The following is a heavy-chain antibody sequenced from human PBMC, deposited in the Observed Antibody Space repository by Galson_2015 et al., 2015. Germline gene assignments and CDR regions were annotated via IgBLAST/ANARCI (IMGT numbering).Heavy chain of an antibody. D-gene: IGHD6-6*01. Sequence: SLRLSCAASGFTFSSYAMSWVRQAPGKGLEWVSAISGSGGSTYYADSVKGRFTISRDNSKNTLYLQMNSLRAEDTAVYYCAKALGHTRIAARRGPYYYGMDVWGQGTTVTVSS. J-gene: IGHJ6*02. V-gene: IGHV3-23*01. CDR3: AKALGHTRIAARRGPYYYGMDV. CDR2: ISGSGGST. CDR1: GFTFSSYA.